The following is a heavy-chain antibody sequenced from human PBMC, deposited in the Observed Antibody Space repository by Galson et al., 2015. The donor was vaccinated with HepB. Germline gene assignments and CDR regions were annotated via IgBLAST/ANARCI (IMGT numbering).Heavy chain of an antibody. J-gene: IGHJ6*02. D-gene: IGHD1-7*01. CDR3: ARITRTGTILAYYYGMDV. CDR1: GFSLSNARMG. V-gene: IGHV2-26*01. CDR2: IFSNDEK. Sequence: PALVKPTQTLTLTCTFSGFSLSNARMGVSWIRQPPGKALEWLAHIFSNDEKSYSTSLKSRPTISKDTSKSQVVLTMTNMDPVDTATYYCARITRTGTILAYYYGMDVWGQGTTVTVSS.